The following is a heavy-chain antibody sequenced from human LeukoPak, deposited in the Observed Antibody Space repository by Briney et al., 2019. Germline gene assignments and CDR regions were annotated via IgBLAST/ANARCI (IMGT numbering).Heavy chain of an antibody. CDR3: ARDPHYYGSGSYYNLNYFDY. CDR2: ISYEGSNR. CDR1: GFTFSSYA. J-gene: IGHJ4*02. V-gene: IGHV3-30-3*01. D-gene: IGHD3-10*01. Sequence: PGRSRRLSCAASGFTFSSYAVDWVRQAPGKGLEWVAVISYEGSNRYYADSVKGRFTISRDNSKNTLYLQMNSLRAEDTAVYYCARDPHYYGSGSYYNLNYFDYWGQGTLVTVSS.